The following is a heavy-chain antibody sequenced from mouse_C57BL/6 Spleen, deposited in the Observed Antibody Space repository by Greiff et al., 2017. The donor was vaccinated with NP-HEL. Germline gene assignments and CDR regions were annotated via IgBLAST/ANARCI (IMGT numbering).Heavy chain of an antibody. Sequence: EVKLMESGGGLVQPGGSLSLSCAASGFTFTDYYMSWVRQPPGKALEWLGFIRNKANGYTTEYSASVKGRFTISRDNSQSILYLQMNALRAEDSATYYCARSRYGNYAMGCWGQGASVTVSS. D-gene: IGHD2-10*02. J-gene: IGHJ4*01. CDR3: ARSRYGNYAMGC. V-gene: IGHV7-3*01. CDR2: IRNKANGYTT. CDR1: GFTFTDYY.